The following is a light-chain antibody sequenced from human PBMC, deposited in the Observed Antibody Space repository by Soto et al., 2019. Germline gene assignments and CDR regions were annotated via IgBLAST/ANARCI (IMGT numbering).Light chain of an antibody. CDR3: QQYGSSPRVT. CDR2: GAS. J-gene: IGKJ3*01. V-gene: IGKV3-20*01. Sequence: EIVLTQSPGTLSLSPGERATLSCRASQNISNSYLAWYQQTPGQAPRLLIYGASSRATGIPDRFSGSGSGTDFTLIISRLEPEDFAVYYCQQYGSSPRVTFGPGTKVDIK. CDR1: QNISNSY.